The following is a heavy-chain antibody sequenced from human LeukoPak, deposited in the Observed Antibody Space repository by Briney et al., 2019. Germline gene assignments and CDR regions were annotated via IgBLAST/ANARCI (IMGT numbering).Heavy chain of an antibody. D-gene: IGHD4-23*01. J-gene: IGHJ4*02. CDR2: IWYDGSNK. CDR1: GFTFSSYA. Sequence: PGGSLRLSCAASGFTFSSYAMSWVRQAPGKGLEWVAVIWYDGSNKYYADSVKGRFTISRDNSKNTLYLQMNSLRAEDTAVYYCAREVTTVVTRYFDYWGQGTLVTVSS. V-gene: IGHV3-33*08. CDR3: AREVTTVVTRYFDY.